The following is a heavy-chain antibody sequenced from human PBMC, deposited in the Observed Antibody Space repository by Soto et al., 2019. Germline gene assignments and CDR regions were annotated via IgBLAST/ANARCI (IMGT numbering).Heavy chain of an antibody. D-gene: IGHD4-17*01. J-gene: IGHJ4*02. CDR2: ISWNSGSI. Sequence: EVQLVESGGGLVQPGRSLRLSCAASGFTFDDYAMHWVRQAPGKGLEWVSGISWNSGSIGYADSVKGRFTISRDNAKNSLYQQMNSLRAEDTALYYCAKDYGEKTEYYFDYWGQGTLVTVSS. V-gene: IGHV3-9*01. CDR3: AKDYGEKTEYYFDY. CDR1: GFTFDDYA.